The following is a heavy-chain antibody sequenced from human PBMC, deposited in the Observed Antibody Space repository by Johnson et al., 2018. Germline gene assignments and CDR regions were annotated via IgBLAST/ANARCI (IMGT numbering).Heavy chain of an antibody. CDR1: GFMLSSYG. J-gene: IGHJ6*02. D-gene: IGHD3-10*01. V-gene: IGHV3-33*01. Sequence: QVQLVESGGGVVQPGRSLRLSCTASGFMLSSYGMHWVRQAPGKGLEWVAVIWYDGSNKDYTDSVKGRFNISRDNAKNTLDLQMNSLRDEDMAVYYCAREEIWCGEFSTGMDVWGHGTTVTVSS. CDR3: AREEIWCGEFSTGMDV. CDR2: IWYDGSNK.